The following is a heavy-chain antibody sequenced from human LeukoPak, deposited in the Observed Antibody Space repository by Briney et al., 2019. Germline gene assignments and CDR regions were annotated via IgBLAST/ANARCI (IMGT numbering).Heavy chain of an antibody. CDR2: IIPILGIA. J-gene: IGHJ4*02. Sequence: SVKVSCKASVGTFSSYAISWVRQAPGQGLEWMGRIIPILGIANYAQKFQGRVTITADKSTSTAYMELSSLRSEDTAVYYCARSYYDSSGLDYWGQGTLVTVSS. V-gene: IGHV1-69*04. CDR3: ARSYYDSSGLDY. D-gene: IGHD3-22*01. CDR1: VGTFSSYA.